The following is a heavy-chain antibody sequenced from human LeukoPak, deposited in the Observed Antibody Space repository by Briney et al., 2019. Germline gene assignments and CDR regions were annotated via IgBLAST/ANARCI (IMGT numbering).Heavy chain of an antibody. CDR1: GGSFSGYY. J-gene: IGHJ5*02. CDR2: INHSGST. D-gene: IGHD1-20*01. CDR3: ARVITGTTYWFDP. Sequence: TSETLSLTCAVYGGSFSGYYWSWIRQPPGKGLEWIGEINHSGSTNYNPPLKSRVTISVDTSKNQFSLKLSSVTAADTAVYYCARVITGTTYWFDPWGQGTLVTVSS. V-gene: IGHV4-34*01.